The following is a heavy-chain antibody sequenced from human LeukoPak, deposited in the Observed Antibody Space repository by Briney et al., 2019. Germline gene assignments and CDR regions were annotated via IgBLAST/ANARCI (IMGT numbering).Heavy chain of an antibody. V-gene: IGHV4-34*01. CDR3: ARDSESYSSSWSAPFDY. CDR1: GGSFSGYY. CDR2: INHSGST. D-gene: IGHD6-13*01. J-gene: IGHJ4*02. Sequence: SXXLSLTCAVYGGSFSGYYWSWIRQPPGKGLEWIGEINHSGSTNYNPSLKSRVTISVDTSKNQFSLKLSSVTAADTAVYYCARDSESYSSSWSAPFDYWGQGTLVTVSS.